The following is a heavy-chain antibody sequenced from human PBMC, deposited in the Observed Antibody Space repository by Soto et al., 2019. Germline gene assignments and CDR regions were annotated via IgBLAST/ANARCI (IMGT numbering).Heavy chain of an antibody. CDR1: GFTFSSYG. CDR2: ISYDGSNK. Sequence: GGSLRLSCAASGFTFSSYGMHWVRQAPGKGLEWVAVISYDGSNKYYADSVRGRFTISRDNSKNTLYLQMKSLGAEDTAVYYCASSSALWHGMDAWGQGTTVTVSS. D-gene: IGHD6-6*01. J-gene: IGHJ6*02. CDR3: ASSSALWHGMDA. V-gene: IGHV3-30*03.